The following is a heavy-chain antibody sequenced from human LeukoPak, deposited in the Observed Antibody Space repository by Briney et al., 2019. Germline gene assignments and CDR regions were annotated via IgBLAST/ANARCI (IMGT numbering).Heavy chain of an antibody. J-gene: IGHJ4*02. CDR1: GGSFSNYY. D-gene: IGHD2/OR15-2a*01. CDR3: ARPVLGY. CDR2: INHSGST. V-gene: IGHV4-34*01. Sequence: PSETLSLACAVYGGSFSNYYWSWIRQPPGKGLEWIGEINHSGSTNYHPSLKSRVTIPVDTSKNQFSLKLSSVTAADTAVYYCARPVLGYWGQGTLVTVSS.